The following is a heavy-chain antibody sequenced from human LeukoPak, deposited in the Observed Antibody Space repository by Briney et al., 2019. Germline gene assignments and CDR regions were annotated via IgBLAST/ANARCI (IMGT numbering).Heavy chain of an antibody. J-gene: IGHJ4*02. CDR1: GFTFSSYG. CDR3: AKATVTTYIDY. V-gene: IGHV3-30*18. D-gene: IGHD4-17*01. CDR2: ISYDGSNK. Sequence: PGGSLRLSCAASGFTFSSYGIHWVRQAPGKGLEWVAVISYDGSNKYYADSVKGRFTISRDNSKNTLYLQMNSLRAEDTAVYYCAKATVTTYIDYWGQGTLVTVSS.